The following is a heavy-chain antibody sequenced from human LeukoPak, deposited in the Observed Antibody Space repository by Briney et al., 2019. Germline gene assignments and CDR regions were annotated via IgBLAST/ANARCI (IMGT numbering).Heavy chain of an antibody. Sequence: GGSLRLSCAASGFTFSSYAVSWVRQAPGKGLEWVSAISGSGGSTYYADSVKGRFTISRDNSKNTLYLQMNSLRAEDTAVYYCAKIPTVTTYFDYWGQGTLVTVSS. D-gene: IGHD4-17*01. J-gene: IGHJ4*02. CDR2: ISGSGGST. CDR1: GFTFSSYA. CDR3: AKIPTVTTYFDY. V-gene: IGHV3-23*01.